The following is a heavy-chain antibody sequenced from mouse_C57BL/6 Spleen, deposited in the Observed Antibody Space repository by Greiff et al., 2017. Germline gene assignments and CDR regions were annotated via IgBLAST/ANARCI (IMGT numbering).Heavy chain of an antibody. CDR3: ARTYYGKVDY. J-gene: IGHJ2*01. CDR1: GYAFSSYW. V-gene: IGHV1-80*01. Sequence: QVQLKESGAELVKPGASVKISCKASGYAFSSYWMNWVKQRPGKGLEWIGQIYPGDGDTNYNGKFKGKATLTAEKSSSTAYLQLSSLTSEDSAVYFCARTYYGKVDYWGQGTTLTVSS. CDR2: IYPGDGDT. D-gene: IGHD2-10*01.